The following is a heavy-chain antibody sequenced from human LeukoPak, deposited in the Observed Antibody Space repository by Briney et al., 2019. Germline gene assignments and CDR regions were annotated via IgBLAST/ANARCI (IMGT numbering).Heavy chain of an antibody. D-gene: IGHD5/OR15-5a*01. Sequence: PGGSLRLSCGASGFTFNRDWVHWVRQAPGKGLVWASRINGDGSSRSYADSVKGRFTISRDNAKNTLYLQMSGLRAEDTAVYYCVREYRNSVYDWGQGTLVTVSS. CDR1: GFTFNRDW. CDR2: INGDGSSR. J-gene: IGHJ4*02. CDR3: VREYRNSVYD. V-gene: IGHV3-74*01.